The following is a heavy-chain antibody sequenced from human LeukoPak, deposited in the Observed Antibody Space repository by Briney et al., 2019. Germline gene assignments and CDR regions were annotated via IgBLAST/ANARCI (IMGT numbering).Heavy chain of an antibody. Sequence: GGSLRLSCAASGFSFSKYWMHWVRQTPGEGLVWVSRIKEDGTYTSYADSVKGRFTISRDNARNTVFLQMNSLRAEDTAVYYCARDFDMGITPGDDFDFWGQGTLVIVSS. CDR1: GFSFSKYW. CDR2: IKEDGTYT. V-gene: IGHV3-74*01. D-gene: IGHD3-9*01. J-gene: IGHJ4*02. CDR3: ARDFDMGITPGDDFDF.